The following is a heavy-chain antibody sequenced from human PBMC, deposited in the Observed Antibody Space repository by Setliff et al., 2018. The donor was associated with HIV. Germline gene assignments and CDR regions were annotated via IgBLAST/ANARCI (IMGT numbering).Heavy chain of an antibody. CDR1: GYTFTGYY. Sequence: ASVKVSCKASGYTFTGYYMHWLRQAPGQGLEYMGYISGYTGITHYAQSFQGRVTMTTDPSKYTAYMELRSLKYDDTAVYYCARDAGTGGPGRWVDPWGQGTMVTVSS. CDR2: ISGYTGIT. CDR3: ARDAGTGGPGRWVDP. J-gene: IGHJ5*02. D-gene: IGHD1-1*01. V-gene: IGHV1-18*04.